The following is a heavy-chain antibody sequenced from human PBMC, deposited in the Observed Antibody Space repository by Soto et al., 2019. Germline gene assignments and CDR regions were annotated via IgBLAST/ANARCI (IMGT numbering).Heavy chain of an antibody. V-gene: IGHV4-39*01. CDR2: IYYSGST. J-gene: IGHJ5*02. Sequence: PSDTLSLTCTVSGGPISSSSYYWGWIRQPPGKGLEWIGSIYYSGSTYYNPSLKSRVTISVDTSKDQFSLKLSSVTAADTAVYYCARTYDILTGYYRWDYWFDPWGQGTLVTVSS. D-gene: IGHD3-9*01. CDR3: ARTYDILTGYYRWDYWFDP. CDR1: GGPISSSSYY.